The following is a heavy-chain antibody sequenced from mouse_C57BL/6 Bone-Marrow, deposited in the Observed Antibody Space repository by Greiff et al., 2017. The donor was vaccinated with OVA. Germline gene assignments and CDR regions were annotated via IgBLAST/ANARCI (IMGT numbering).Heavy chain of an antibody. CDR1: GYTFTSYW. J-gene: IGHJ2*01. CDR2: IDPSDSYT. D-gene: IGHD1-2*01. V-gene: IGHV1-59*01. Sequence: QVQLQQPGAELVRPGTSVKLSCKASGYTFTSYWMHWVKQRPGQGLEWIGVIDPSDSYTNYNQKFKGKATLTVDTSSSTAYMQLSSLTSEDSAVYYCARSYGLDYWGQGTTLTVSS. CDR3: ARSYGLDY.